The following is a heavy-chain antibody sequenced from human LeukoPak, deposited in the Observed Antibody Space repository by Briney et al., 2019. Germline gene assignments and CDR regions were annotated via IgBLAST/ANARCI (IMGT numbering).Heavy chain of an antibody. CDR2: ISGSGGST. CDR3: AKEYYDFWSGYYGY. CDR1: GFTFSSYA. J-gene: IGHJ4*02. V-gene: IGHV3-23*01. D-gene: IGHD3-3*01. Sequence: GGSLRLSCAASGFTFSSYAMSWVRQAPGKGLEWVSAISGSGGSTYYADSVKGRFTISSDNSKNTLYLQMNSLRAEDTAVYYCAKEYYDFWSGYYGYWGQGTLVTVSS.